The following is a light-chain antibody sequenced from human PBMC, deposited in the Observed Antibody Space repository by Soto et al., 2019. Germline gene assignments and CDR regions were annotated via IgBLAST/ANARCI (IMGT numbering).Light chain of an antibody. Sequence: IQITQSPSTLSAFVVDRVXITCRASQSISSWLAWYQQKPGKAPKLLIYDASSLESGVPSRFSGSGSGTEFTLTISSLQPDDFATYYCQQYNSYSWTFGQGTKVDIK. V-gene: IGKV1-5*01. CDR2: DAS. CDR1: QSISSW. J-gene: IGKJ1*01. CDR3: QQYNSYSWT.